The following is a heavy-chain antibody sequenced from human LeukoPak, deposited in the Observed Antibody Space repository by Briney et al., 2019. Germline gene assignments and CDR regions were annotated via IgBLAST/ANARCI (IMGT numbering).Heavy chain of an antibody. J-gene: IGHJ3*02. CDR2: IWYDGSNK. D-gene: IGHD2-2*01. CDR1: GFTFSSYG. V-gene: IGHV3-33*01. CDR3: ARGGIVVVPAAIGAFDI. Sequence: GRSLRLSCAASGFTFSSYGMHWVRQAPGKGLEWVAVIWYDGSNKYYADSVKGRFTISRDDSKNTLYLQMNSLRADDAAVYYCARGGIVVVPAAIGAFDIWGQGTMVTVSS.